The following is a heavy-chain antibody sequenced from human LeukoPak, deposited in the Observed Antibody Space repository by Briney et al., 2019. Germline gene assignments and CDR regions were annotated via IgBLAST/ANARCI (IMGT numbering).Heavy chain of an antibody. V-gene: IGHV4-39*07. J-gene: IGHJ4*02. Sequence: SETLSLSCAVSGGSISSSSYYWGWIPQPPGQGLEWVGSFYYSWSTYYNPSLKSRVTISVDTSKNQFSLKLSSVTAADTAVYYCARDWGSIAAPFDYWGQGTLVTVSS. CDR2: FYYSWST. CDR1: GGSISSSSYY. D-gene: IGHD6-6*01. CDR3: ARDWGSIAAPFDY.